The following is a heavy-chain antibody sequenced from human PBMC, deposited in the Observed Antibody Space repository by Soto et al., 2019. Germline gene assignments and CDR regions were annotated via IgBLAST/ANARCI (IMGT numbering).Heavy chain of an antibody. CDR2: IGHSGST. CDR1: GGSFSGYY. D-gene: IGHD3-16*01. CDR3: ARHGGSYFDY. J-gene: IGHJ4*02. V-gene: IGHV4-34*01. Sequence: SETLSLTCAVYGGSFSGYYWSWIRQPPGKGLEWIGEIGHSGSTIYNPSLESRVTISEDSSNNQFSLKLKYVTAADTAVYYCARHGGSYFDYWGQGGQVTVYS.